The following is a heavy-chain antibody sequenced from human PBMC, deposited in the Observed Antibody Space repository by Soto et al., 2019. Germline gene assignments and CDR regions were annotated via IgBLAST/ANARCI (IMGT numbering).Heavy chain of an antibody. CDR1: GFTFTSSA. V-gene: IGHV1-58*02. Sequence: SVKVSCKASGFTFTSSAMQWVRQARGQRLEWIGWIVVGSGNTNYAQKFQERVTITRDMSTSTAYMELSSLRSEDTAVYYCAAEGDDSSGYDYGMDVWGQGTTVTVSS. J-gene: IGHJ6*02. D-gene: IGHD3-22*01. CDR2: IVVGSGNT. CDR3: AAEGDDSSGYDYGMDV.